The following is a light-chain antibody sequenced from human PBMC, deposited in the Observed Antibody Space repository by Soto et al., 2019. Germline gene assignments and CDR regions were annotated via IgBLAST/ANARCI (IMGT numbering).Light chain of an antibody. CDR3: SSYTRSSTDV. V-gene: IGLV2-14*01. CDR1: SSDVGGYNY. CDR2: DVS. J-gene: IGLJ1*01. Sequence: QSVLTQPASVSGSPGQSIAISCIGSSSDVGGYNYVSWHQQHPGKAPKVVIYDVSNRPSGVSDRFSGSKSGNTASLTISGLQAEDDADYYCSSYTRSSTDVFGTGTQLTVL.